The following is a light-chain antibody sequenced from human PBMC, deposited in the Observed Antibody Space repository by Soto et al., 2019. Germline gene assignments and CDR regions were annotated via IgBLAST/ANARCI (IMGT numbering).Light chain of an antibody. J-gene: IGKJ5*01. Sequence: DIQMTQSPSTLSGSVGDRVTITCRASQTISSWLAWYQQKPGKAPKLLIYKASTLKSGVPSRFSGSGSGTEFTLTISSLQTDDFSTYYCQQYHSYWTFGQGTHWRL. V-gene: IGKV1-5*03. CDR2: KAS. CDR3: QQYHSYWT. CDR1: QTISSW.